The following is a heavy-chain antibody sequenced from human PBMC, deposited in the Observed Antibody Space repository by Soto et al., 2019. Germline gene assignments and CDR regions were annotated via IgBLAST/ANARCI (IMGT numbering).Heavy chain of an antibody. CDR1: GYNYNLHW. CDR2: IYPGDSDT. J-gene: IGHJ6*02. D-gene: IGHD3-16*01. Sequence: GESLKISCRGSGYNYNLHWISWVRQKPGRGLEWMGIIYPGDSDTRYNPSFQGQVTISVDKSINTAYLQWDSLEASDTATYYCARHLRSYDFFQYYYGIDVWGQGSTVTVSS. V-gene: IGHV5-51*01. CDR3: ARHLRSYDFFQYYYGIDV.